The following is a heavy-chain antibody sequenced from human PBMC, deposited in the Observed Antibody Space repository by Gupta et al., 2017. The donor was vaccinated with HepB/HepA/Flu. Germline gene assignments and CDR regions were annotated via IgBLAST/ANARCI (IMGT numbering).Heavy chain of an antibody. V-gene: IGHV4-4*02. D-gene: IGHD6-19*01. Sequence: GLEWFGEIYHSGSTYYNPSLKSRVTISVDKSKNQFSLKLSSVTAADTAVYYCAREGLYSSGWYIIDYWGQGTLVTVSS. CDR3: AREGLYSSGWYIIDY. J-gene: IGHJ4*02. CDR2: IYHSGST.